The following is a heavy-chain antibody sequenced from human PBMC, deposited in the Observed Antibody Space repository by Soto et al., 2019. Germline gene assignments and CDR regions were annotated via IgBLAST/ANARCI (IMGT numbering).Heavy chain of an antibody. CDR2: IYYSGST. V-gene: IGHV4-39*07. Sequence: PSETLSLTCTVSGGSISSSNYYWGWIRQPPGKGLEWIGSIYYSGSTYYNPSLKSRVTISVDTSKNQFSLKLSSVTAADTAVYYCAASCVGCRGFNYYGMDVWGQGPTVTVSS. D-gene: IGHD5-12*01. J-gene: IGHJ6*02. CDR1: GGSISSSNYY. CDR3: AASCVGCRGFNYYGMDV.